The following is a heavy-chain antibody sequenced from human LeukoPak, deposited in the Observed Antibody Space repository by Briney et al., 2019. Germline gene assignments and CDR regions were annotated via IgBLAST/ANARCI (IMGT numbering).Heavy chain of an antibody. D-gene: IGHD6-13*01. CDR2: ISSSSSYI. CDR3: ASSLRSSWYGRVGWFDP. CDR1: GFTFSSYS. J-gene: IGHJ5*02. Sequence: GGSLRLSCAASGFTFSSYSMNWVRQAPGKGLEWVLSISSSSSYIYYADSVKGRFIISRDNAKNSLYLQMNSLRAEDTAVYYCASSLRSSWYGRVGWFDPWGQGTLVTVSS. V-gene: IGHV3-21*01.